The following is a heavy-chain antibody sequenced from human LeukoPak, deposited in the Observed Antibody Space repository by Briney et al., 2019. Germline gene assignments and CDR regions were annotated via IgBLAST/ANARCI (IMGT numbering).Heavy chain of an antibody. CDR2: ISYDGSNE. Sequence: HPGRSLRLSCAASGFTFSSYGMHWVRQAPGKGLEWVAIISYDGSNEYYADSVKGRFTISRDNSKNTLYLQMNSLRAADTAVYYCARDAYYYDSSGYYGPHEDNWYFDLWGRGTLVTVSS. D-gene: IGHD3-22*01. J-gene: IGHJ2*01. V-gene: IGHV3-30*03. CDR1: GFTFSSYG. CDR3: ARDAYYYDSSGYYGPHEDNWYFDL.